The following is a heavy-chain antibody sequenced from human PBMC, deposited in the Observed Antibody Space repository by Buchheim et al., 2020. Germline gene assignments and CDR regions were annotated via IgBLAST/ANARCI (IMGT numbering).Heavy chain of an antibody. V-gene: IGHV4-31*03. CDR3: ERFLSTTVAFDF. CDR2: IYFSGYS. CDR1: GGSISSAAYF. Sequence: QVQLQESGPGLVKPSETLSVTCSVSGGSISSAAYFWSWLRQHPGKGLEWLGFIYFSGYSYYDPSLKSRLTISVDRSPNQFSLRLSSVTAADTAVYYCERFLSTTVAFDFWGQGTL. D-gene: IGHD1-1*01. J-gene: IGHJ4*02.